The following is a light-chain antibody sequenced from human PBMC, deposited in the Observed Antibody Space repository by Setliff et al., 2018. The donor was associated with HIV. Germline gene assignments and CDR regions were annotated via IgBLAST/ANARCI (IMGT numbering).Light chain of an antibody. CDR2: EVR. V-gene: IGLV2-23*02. CDR3: CSYAGSGTNV. Sequence: QSVLTQPASVSGSPGQSITISCTGTSSDVGNYNLVSWYQQHPGTAPKLIIFEVRNRPSGVSSRFSGSKSGNMASLTISGLQGDDEADYYCCSYAGSGTNVFGTGNKVTVL. J-gene: IGLJ1*01. CDR1: SSDVGNYNL.